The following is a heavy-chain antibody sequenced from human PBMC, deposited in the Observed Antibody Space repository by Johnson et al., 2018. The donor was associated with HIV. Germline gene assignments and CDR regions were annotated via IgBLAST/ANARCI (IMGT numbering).Heavy chain of an antibody. V-gene: IGHV3-20*04. CDR1: GFTSDDYG. D-gene: IGHD5-18*01. CDR3: ARVTHIQLWANDAFDI. CDR2: INWNGGIT. J-gene: IGHJ3*02. Sequence: VQLVVSGGGVVRPGGSLRLSCASSGFTSDDYGMSWVRHAPRKGLEWVSGINWNGGITGSAYSVKGRFSISRDNAKNSLYLQMNSLRAEDTALYYCARVTHIQLWANDAFDIWGQGTMVTVSS.